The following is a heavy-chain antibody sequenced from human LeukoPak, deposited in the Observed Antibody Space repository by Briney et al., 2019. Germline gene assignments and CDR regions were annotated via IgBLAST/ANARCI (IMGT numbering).Heavy chain of an antibody. D-gene: IGHD6-19*01. J-gene: IGHJ5*02. Sequence: GGSLRLSCAASGFTFSSYAMSWVRQAPGKGLEWVSAISGSGGSTYYADSVKGRFTISRDNSKNTLYLQMNSLRAEDTAVYYCTRSDWLGRGANWFDPWGQGTLVTVSS. V-gene: IGHV3-23*01. CDR1: GFTFSSYA. CDR3: TRSDWLGRGANWFDP. CDR2: ISGSGGST.